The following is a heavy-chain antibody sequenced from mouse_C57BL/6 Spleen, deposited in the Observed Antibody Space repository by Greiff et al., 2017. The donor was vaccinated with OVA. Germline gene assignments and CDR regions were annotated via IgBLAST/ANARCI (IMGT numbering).Heavy chain of an antibody. D-gene: IGHD1-1*01. Sequence: QVQLQQSGTELVKPGASVKLSCKASGYTFTSYWMHWVKQRPGQGLEWIGNINPSNGSTNYNEKFKSKATLTVDKSSSTAYMQLSSLTSEDSAVYYCARARVDYYYYAMDYWGQGTSVTVSS. CDR1: GYTFTSYW. CDR3: ARARVDYYYYAMDY. CDR2: INPSNGST. V-gene: IGHV1-53*01. J-gene: IGHJ4*01.